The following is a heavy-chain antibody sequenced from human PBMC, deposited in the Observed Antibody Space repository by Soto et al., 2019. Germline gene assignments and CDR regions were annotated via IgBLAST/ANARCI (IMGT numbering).Heavy chain of an antibody. CDR3: AGGGYSNYVGYYYYGMDV. CDR1: GYSFTSYW. J-gene: IGHJ6*02. D-gene: IGHD4-4*01. CDR2: IYPGDSDT. Sequence: GESLKISCKGSGYSFTSYWIGWVRQMPGKGLEWMGIIYPGDSDTRYSPSLQGQVTISADKSISTAYLQWSSLKASDTAMYYCAGGGYSNYVGYYYYGMDVWGQGTTVTVSS. V-gene: IGHV5-51*01.